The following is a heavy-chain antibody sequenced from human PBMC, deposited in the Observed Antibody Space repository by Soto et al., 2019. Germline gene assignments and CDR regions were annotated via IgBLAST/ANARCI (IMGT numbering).Heavy chain of an antibody. CDR2: INTSGGST. CDR1: GYTFTSYY. D-gene: IGHD2-15*01. CDR3: ARSCSGGSCYSVGAFDI. J-gene: IGHJ3*02. Sequence: QVQLVQSGAEVKKPGASVKVSCKASGYTFTSYYMHWVRQAPGQGLEWMGIINTSGGSTSYAQKLQGSVTMTRDTSTITVYMELSSLRSEDTAVYYCARSCSGGSCYSVGAFDIWGQGTMVTVSS. V-gene: IGHV1-46*03.